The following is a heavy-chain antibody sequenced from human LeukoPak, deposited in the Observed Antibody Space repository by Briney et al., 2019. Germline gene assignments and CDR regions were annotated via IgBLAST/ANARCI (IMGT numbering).Heavy chain of an antibody. Sequence: GRSLRLSCAASGFTFSSYGMHWVRQAPGKGLEWVAVISYDGSNKYCADSVKGRFTISRDNSKNTLYLQMNSLRAEDTAVYYCAKEVNFLAAASYGMDVWGQGTTVTVSS. J-gene: IGHJ6*02. V-gene: IGHV3-30*18. CDR3: AKEVNFLAAASYGMDV. CDR1: GFTFSSYG. D-gene: IGHD6-13*01. CDR2: ISYDGSNK.